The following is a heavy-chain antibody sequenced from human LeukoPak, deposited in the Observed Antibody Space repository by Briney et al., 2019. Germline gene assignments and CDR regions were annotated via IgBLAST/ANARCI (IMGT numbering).Heavy chain of an antibody. CDR1: AYRFTSYW. V-gene: IGHV5-51*01. CDR3: AGYSSGWSGAPDF. Sequence: GESLKISSTGSAYRFTSYWIGWVRQMPGKALKWMGIIYPGDSDTRYSPSFQGQVTISADKSISTAYLQWSSLRASDISMCYCAGYSSGWSGAPDFWGQGNLVTVSS. J-gene: IGHJ4*02. D-gene: IGHD6-19*01. CDR2: IYPGDSDT.